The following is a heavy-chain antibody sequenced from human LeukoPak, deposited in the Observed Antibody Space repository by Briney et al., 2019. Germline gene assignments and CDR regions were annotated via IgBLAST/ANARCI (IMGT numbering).Heavy chain of an antibody. CDR1: GGSFSGYY. CDR2: INHSGST. Sequence: SETLSLTCAVYGGSFSGYYWSWIRQPPGKGLEWIGEINHSGSTNYNPSLKSRVTISVDTSKNQFSLKLSSVTAADTAVYYCARHVVVIAINWFDPWGQGTLVTVSS. V-gene: IGHV4-34*01. D-gene: IGHD2-21*01. CDR3: ARHVVVIAINWFDP. J-gene: IGHJ5*02.